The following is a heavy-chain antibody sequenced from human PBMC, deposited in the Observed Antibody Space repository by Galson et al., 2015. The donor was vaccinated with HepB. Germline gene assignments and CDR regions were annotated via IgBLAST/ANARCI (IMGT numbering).Heavy chain of an antibody. CDR2: ISSDGHTT. D-gene: IGHD6-13*01. CDR1: GFPFSFHW. CDR3: ARALTAAGNY. V-gene: IGHV3-74*01. Sequence: SLRLSCAPSGFPFSFHWMHWVRQVPGKELVWVSRISSDGHTTLYADSVKGRFTISRDDAKNSLYLQMNSLRAEDTAVYYCARALTAAGNYWGQGTLVTVSS. J-gene: IGHJ4*02.